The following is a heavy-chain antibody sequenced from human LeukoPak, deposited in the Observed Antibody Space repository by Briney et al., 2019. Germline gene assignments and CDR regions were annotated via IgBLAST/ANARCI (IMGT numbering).Heavy chain of an antibody. CDR1: GFTFSTYS. V-gene: IGHV3-21*01. D-gene: IGHD3-10*01. CDR3: ARRGRAFDY. J-gene: IGHJ4*02. Sequence: PGGSLRLSCAASGFTFSTYSMTWVRQAPGKGLEWVSSINSNSGYILYTDSVKGRFTISRGNAKNSLSLQMNSLRAEDTAVYYCARRGRAFDYWGQGTLVAVSS. CDR2: INSNSGYI.